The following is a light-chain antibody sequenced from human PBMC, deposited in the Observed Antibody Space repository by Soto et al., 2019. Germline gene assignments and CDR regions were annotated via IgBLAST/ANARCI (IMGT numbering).Light chain of an antibody. Sequence: QSALTQPPSASGSPGQSVTISCTGTSSDVGAYNYVSWYQQYPGKAPKLMIYEVNKRPSGVPDRFSGSKSGKTASLTVSGLQPEDEADYHCTSYAGSSTWVFGGGTQLTVL. V-gene: IGLV2-8*01. J-gene: IGLJ3*02. CDR2: EVN. CDR1: SSDVGAYNY. CDR3: TSYAGSSTWV.